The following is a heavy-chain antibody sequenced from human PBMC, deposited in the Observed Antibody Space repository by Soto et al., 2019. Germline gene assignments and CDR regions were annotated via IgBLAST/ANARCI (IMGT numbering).Heavy chain of an antibody. CDR2: VYSTGLA. V-gene: IGHV4-4*07. CDR3: ARDLSGTGLDV. J-gene: IGHJ6*02. Sequence: QVQLHESGPGLVKPSETLSLTCNVSGASIGSFYWGWIRQSPVKGLEWIGRVYSTGLATYNPALEGRVTISLDRSNNHLSLELNSVSAADTAVYYCARDLSGTGLDVWGRGTTVSVSS. D-gene: IGHD1-26*01. CDR1: GASIGSFY.